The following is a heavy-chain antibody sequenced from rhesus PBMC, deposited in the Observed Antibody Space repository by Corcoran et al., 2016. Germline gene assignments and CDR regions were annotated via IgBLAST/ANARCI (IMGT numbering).Heavy chain of an antibody. D-gene: IGHD3-34*01. V-gene: IGHV4S11*01. CDR1: GCALSRNY. Sequence: QLQLQESGPGLVKPLETLSLTRAVSGCALSRNYWSWTRQPPGKGLEWIGYIYGSGSSTNYNPSLKSRVTLSVDTSKNQFSLKLSSVTAADTAVYYCARDGGFWGQGVLVTVSS. J-gene: IGHJ4*01. CDR2: IYGSGSST. CDR3: ARDGGF.